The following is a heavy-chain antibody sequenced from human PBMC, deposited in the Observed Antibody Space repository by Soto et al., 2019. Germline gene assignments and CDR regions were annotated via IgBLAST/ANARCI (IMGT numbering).Heavy chain of an antibody. J-gene: IGHJ6*02. CDR2: ISSSSSYI. D-gene: IGHD5-12*01. V-gene: IGHV3-21*01. Sequence: PGGSLRLSCAASGFTFSSYSMNWVRQAPGKGLEWVSSISSSSSYIYYADSVKGRFTISRDNAKNSLYLQMNSLRAEDTAVYYCARDRIVATIGGTHYYYGMDVWGQGTTVTVSS. CDR3: ARDRIVATIGGTHYYYGMDV. CDR1: GFTFSSYS.